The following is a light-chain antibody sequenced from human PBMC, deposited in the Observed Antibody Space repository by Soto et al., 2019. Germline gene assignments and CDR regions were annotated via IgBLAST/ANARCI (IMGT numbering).Light chain of an antibody. V-gene: IGKV3-20*01. CDR3: HHYGTSPPYT. Sequence: EIVLTQSPDTLSLSPGERATLSCRASQSVSSSYLAWYQQKPGQPPRLLIDGTSRRATGIPDRFSGSGSGTDFPLTISRLEPEDFAVYYCHHYGTSPPYTFGQGTKLEI. J-gene: IGKJ2*01. CDR1: QSVSSSY. CDR2: GTS.